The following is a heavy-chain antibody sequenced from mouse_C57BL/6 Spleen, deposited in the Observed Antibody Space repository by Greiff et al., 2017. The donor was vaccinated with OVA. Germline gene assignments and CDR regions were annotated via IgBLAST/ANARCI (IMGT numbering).Heavy chain of an antibody. D-gene: IGHD2-4*01. CDR3: ARDDYPRWYFDV. Sequence: QVQLQQSGAELVKPGASVKLSCKASGYTFTSYWMHWVKQRPGQGLEWIGMIHPNSGSTNYNEKFKSKATLTVDKSSSTAYMQLSSLTSEDSAVYYCARDDYPRWYFDVWGTGTTVTVSS. CDR2: IHPNSGST. CDR1: GYTFTSYW. J-gene: IGHJ1*03. V-gene: IGHV1-64*01.